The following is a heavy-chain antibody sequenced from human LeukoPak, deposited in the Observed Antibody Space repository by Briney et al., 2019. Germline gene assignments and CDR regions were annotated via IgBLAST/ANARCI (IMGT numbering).Heavy chain of an antibody. CDR3: AKALDYWYFDY. D-gene: IGHD2/OR15-2a*01. CDR2: ISGRP. CDR1: GFTFSNYA. J-gene: IGHJ4*02. V-gene: IGHV3-23*01. Sequence: GGSLRLSCAASGFTFSNYAMSWVRQAPGKGLEWVSAISGRPSYADSVKGRFTISRDNSKNTLHLQVNSLRAEDTAVYYCAKALDYWYFDYWGQGTLVTVSS.